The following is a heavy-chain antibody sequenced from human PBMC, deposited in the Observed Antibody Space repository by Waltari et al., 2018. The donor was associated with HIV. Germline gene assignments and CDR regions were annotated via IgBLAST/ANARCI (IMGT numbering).Heavy chain of an antibody. CDR3: GHRGGGFWRFGALDY. CDR1: GFSLSTSGVG. Sequence: QITLKESGPTLVKPTQTLTLTCTFSGFSLSTSGVGVGWIRQPPGKALEWLALIYWDDDKRYSPSLKSRLTITQETPKKQVFLTMTNMDPVDTATYDWGHRGGGFWRFGALDYWGQGTLVTVSS. CDR2: IYWDDDK. J-gene: IGHJ4*02. D-gene: IGHD3-10*01. V-gene: IGHV2-5*02.